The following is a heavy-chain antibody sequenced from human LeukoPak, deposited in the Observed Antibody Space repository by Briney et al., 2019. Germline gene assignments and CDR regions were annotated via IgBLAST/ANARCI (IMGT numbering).Heavy chain of an antibody. V-gene: IGHV3-21*01. CDR2: ISVRSNYR. CDR1: GYTFSDFS. D-gene: IGHD3-22*01. CDR3: VRLRRNNDRSGYYYYYDY. J-gene: IGHJ4*02. Sequence: GGSLTLSCAASGYTFSDFSVNWVRQAPGKGLEWVSSISVRSNYRYYADSVRGRFTISRDDARDSLFLQMTSLRAEDTAVYFCVRLRRNNDRSGYYYYYDYWGQGTLVTVSS.